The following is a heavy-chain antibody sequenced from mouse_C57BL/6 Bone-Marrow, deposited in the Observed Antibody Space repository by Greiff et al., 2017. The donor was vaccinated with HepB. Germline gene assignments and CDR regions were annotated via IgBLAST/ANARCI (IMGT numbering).Heavy chain of an antibody. Sequence: EVQLVESGGGLVKPGGSLKLSCAASGFTFSSYAMSWVRQTPEKRLEWVATISDGGSYTYYPDNVKGRFTISRDNAKNNLYLQMSHLKSEDTAMYYCARDDGYGSSSFAYWGQGTLVTVSA. CDR3: ARDDGYGSSSFAY. V-gene: IGHV5-4*01. J-gene: IGHJ3*01. CDR1: GFTFSSYA. CDR2: ISDGGSYT. D-gene: IGHD1-1*01.